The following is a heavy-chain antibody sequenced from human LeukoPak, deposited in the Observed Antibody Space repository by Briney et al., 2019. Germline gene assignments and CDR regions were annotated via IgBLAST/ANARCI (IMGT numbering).Heavy chain of an antibody. V-gene: IGHV1-46*01. J-gene: IGHJ4*01. CDR3: AKNQEGFDH. CDR2: IYPRDGST. Sequence: ASVKVSCKASGYTFTSNYIHWVRRAPGQGLEWMGMIYPRDGSTSYAQEFQGRVTVTRDTSTSTVHMELSGLRSEDTAVYYCAKNQEGFDHWGQGTLVTGPS. CDR1: GYTFTSNY.